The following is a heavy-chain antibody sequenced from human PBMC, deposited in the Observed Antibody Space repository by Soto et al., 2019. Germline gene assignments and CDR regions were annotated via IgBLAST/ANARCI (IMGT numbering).Heavy chain of an antibody. CDR1: GDSISSGDYY. V-gene: IGHV4-39*01. D-gene: IGHD6-13*01. J-gene: IGHJ5*02. CDR3: PRLVAFPRCSDP. Sequence: QVQLQESGPGLAKPSETLSLTCTVSGDSISSGDYYWGWVRQPPEKGLEWIGSINSGGTTYYNPSLKSRPTVSVDTSRNQFPLNLTSVPAADRAVYFCPRLVAFPRCSDPWGQGTLVPVSS. CDR2: INSGGTT.